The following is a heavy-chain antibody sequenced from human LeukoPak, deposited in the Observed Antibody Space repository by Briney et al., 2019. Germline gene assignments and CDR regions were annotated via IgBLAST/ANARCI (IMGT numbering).Heavy chain of an antibody. Sequence: GGSLRLSCAASAFTFSSYSMNWVLQAPGKGLEWVSYISSSSSTIYYADSVKGRFTISRDNAKNSLYLQMNSLRAEDTAVYYCARSEELPIFFDLWGRGTLVTVSS. CDR1: AFTFSSYS. CDR2: ISSSSSTI. J-gene: IGHJ2*01. V-gene: IGHV3-48*01. CDR3: ARSEELPIFFDL. D-gene: IGHD1-26*01.